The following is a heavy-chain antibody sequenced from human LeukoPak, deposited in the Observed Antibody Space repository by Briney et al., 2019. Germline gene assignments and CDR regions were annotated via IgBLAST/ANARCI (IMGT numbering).Heavy chain of an antibody. CDR1: GYTFTGYY. V-gene: IGHV1-2*02. CDR2: INPNSGGT. D-gene: IGHD6-13*01. Sequence: ASVKVSCKASGYTFTGYYMHWVRQAPGQGLEWMGWINPNSGGTNYAQKSQGRVTMTSDTSISTAYMELSRLRSDDTAVYYCARDGGIAAAGIWFDPWGQGTLVTVSS. J-gene: IGHJ5*02. CDR3: ARDGGIAAAGIWFDP.